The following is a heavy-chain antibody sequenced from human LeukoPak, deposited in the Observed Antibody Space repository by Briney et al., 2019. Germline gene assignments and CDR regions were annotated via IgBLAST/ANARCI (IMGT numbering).Heavy chain of an antibody. D-gene: IGHD4/OR15-4a*01. J-gene: IGHJ4*02. CDR1: GYTFIIYY. V-gene: IGHV1-46*01. CDR2: VNPSGGST. CDR3: ARGRTMGDY. Sequence: ASVKVSCKASGYTFIIYYMHWVRQAPGQGLEWMGIVNPSGGSTNFAQKFQGRITMTRDTSTSTVYMELSSLRSDDTAVYYCARGRTMGDYWGQGTLVTVSS.